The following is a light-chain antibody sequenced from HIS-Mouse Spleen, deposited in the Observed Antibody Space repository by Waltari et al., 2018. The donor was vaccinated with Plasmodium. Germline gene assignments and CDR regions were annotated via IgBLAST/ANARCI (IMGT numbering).Light chain of an antibody. Sequence: EIVMTQPPATLSVSPGERATLSCRASQSVSSNLAWYQQKPGQAPRLLIYGASTRATGIPARFSGSGSETEFTLTISSMQSEDFAVYYCQQYNNWPPYTFGQGTKLEIK. J-gene: IGKJ2*01. CDR3: QQYNNWPPYT. CDR1: QSVSSN. V-gene: IGKV3-15*01. CDR2: GAS.